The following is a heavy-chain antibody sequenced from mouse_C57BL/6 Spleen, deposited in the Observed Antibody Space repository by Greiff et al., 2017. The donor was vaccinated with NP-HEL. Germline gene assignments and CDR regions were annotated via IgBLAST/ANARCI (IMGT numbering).Heavy chain of an antibody. CDR3: ARREGLRDYAMDY. D-gene: IGHD2-4*01. CDR2: IYPRSGNT. Sequence: VKLKQSGAELARPGASVKLSCKASGYTFTSYGISWVKQRTGQGLEWIGEIYPRSGNTYYNEKFKGKATLTADKSSSTAYMELRSLTSEDSAVYFCARREGLRDYAMDYWGQGTSVTVSS. CDR1: GYTFTSYG. J-gene: IGHJ4*01. V-gene: IGHV1-81*01.